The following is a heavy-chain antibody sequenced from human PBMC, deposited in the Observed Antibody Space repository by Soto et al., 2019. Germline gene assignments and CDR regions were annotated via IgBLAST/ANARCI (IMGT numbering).Heavy chain of an antibody. V-gene: IGHV4-59*01. Sequence: PSETLSLTCTVSGVSITSYYWSWIRQPPGKGLEWIGYIYYTGSTNYNPSLKSRVTISVDTAKNQFSLKVSSVTAADTAVFYCARGVFLENFDSWGQGTLVTVSS. CDR2: IYYTGST. J-gene: IGHJ4*02. D-gene: IGHD3-3*01. CDR1: GVSITSYY. CDR3: ARGVFLENFDS.